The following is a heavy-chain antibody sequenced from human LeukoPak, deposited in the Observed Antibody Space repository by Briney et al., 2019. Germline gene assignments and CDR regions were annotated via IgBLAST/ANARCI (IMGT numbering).Heavy chain of an antibody. D-gene: IGHD3-10*01. J-gene: IGHJ6*04. CDR2: ISHNRTT. CDR3: ASYYASGVSAYNYYGMDV. V-gene: IGHV4-38-2*01. CDR1: GHSISTGYY. Sequence: SETLSLTCAVSGHSISTGYYWGWIRHPPGKGLEWIGSISHNRTTYYNPSLKSRVTISMDTSKNQMSLRMTSVTAADTAVYYCASYYASGVSAYNYYGMDVWGEATTVTVSS.